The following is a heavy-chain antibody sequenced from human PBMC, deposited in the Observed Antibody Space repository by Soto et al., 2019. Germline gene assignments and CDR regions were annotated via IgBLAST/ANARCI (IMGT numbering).Heavy chain of an antibody. CDR3: ARDRSTRNTGPTGMDV. CDR1: GYTFTTYG. V-gene: IGHV1-18*01. D-gene: IGHD1-1*01. Sequence: QVQLVQSGAEVKKPGASVKVSCKASGYTFTTYGISWVRRAPGQGLEWMGWITAYNDNIHYAQKFQDRVTMTTDTSTSTAYMELRSLTSDDTAFYYCARDRSTRNTGPTGMDVW. J-gene: IGHJ6*01. CDR2: ITAYNDNI.